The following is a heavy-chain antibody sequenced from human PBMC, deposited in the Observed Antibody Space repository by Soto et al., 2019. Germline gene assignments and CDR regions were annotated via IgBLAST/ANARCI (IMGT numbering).Heavy chain of an antibody. CDR3: ARRPIAAAGTGWFDP. D-gene: IGHD6-13*01. CDR1: GYTFTSYG. V-gene: IGHV1-18*01. CDR2: ISAYNGNT. Sequence: ASVKVSCKASGYTFTSYGISWVRQAPGQGLEWMGWISAYNGNTNYAQKLQGRVTMTTDTSTSTAYMELRSLRSDDTAVYYCARRPIAAAGTGWFDPWGQGTLVTVSS. J-gene: IGHJ5*02.